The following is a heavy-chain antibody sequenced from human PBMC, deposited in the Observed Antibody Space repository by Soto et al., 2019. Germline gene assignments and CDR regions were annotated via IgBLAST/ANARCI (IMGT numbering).Heavy chain of an antibody. CDR1: GGSIRSDDSY. D-gene: IGHD3-22*01. CDR3: ARTRYSDSGTDY. V-gene: IGHV4-30-4*01. Sequence: SETLSLTCTVSGGSIRSDDSYWSWIRQPPGKGLEWIGYIYYSGTTYYNPSLKSRVTISLNTSKNQFSLSLSSVTAADTAVFYCARTRYSDSGTDYWGQGTLVTVSS. CDR2: IYYSGTT. J-gene: IGHJ4*02.